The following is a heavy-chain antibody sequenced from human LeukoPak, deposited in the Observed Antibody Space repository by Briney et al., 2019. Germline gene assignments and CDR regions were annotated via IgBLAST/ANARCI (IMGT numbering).Heavy chain of an antibody. CDR3: ARLRYCSSTSCQPDY. J-gene: IGHJ4*02. D-gene: IGHD2-2*01. Sequence: GESLKISCKGSEYSFTSYWIGWVRQMPGKGLEWMGIIYPGDSDTRYSPSFQGQVTISADKSISTAYLQWSSLKASDAAMYYCARLRYCSSTSCQPDYWGQGTLVTVSS. CDR2: IYPGDSDT. CDR1: EYSFTSYW. V-gene: IGHV5-51*01.